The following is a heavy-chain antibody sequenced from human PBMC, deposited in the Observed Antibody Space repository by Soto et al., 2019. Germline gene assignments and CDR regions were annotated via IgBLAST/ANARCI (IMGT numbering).Heavy chain of an antibody. CDR1: GFTFSRHA. CDR3: AKDEYYYSRSGYYIFDS. CDR2: LSDSGGSI. D-gene: IGHD3-22*01. J-gene: IGHJ4*02. Sequence: HPGGSLRLSCTASGFTFSRHAMTWVRQAPGKGLEWVSGLSDSGGSIYYADSVRGRFTISRDNSMNTLYLQMNTLRAEDTAIYYCAKDEYYYSRSGYYIFDSWGQGTLVTVSS. V-gene: IGHV3-23*01.